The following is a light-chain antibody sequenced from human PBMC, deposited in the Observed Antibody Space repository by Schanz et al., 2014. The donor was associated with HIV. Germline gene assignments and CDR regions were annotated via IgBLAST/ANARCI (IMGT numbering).Light chain of an antibody. V-gene: IGLV2-8*01. Sequence: QSALTQPPSASGSPGQSVTISCTGTSSDVGGHNYVSWYQHHPGKAPKLIIFEVSERPSGVPDRFSGSKSGNTASLTVSGLQAEDEADYYCSSYTSSSTLGFGGGTKLTVL. CDR1: SSDVGGHNY. CDR3: SSYTSSSTLG. J-gene: IGLJ3*02. CDR2: EVS.